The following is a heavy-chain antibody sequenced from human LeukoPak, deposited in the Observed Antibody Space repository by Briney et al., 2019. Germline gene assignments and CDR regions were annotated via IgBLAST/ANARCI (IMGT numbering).Heavy chain of an antibody. CDR1: GGSFSGYY. D-gene: IGHD3-10*01. Sequence: SETLSLTCAVYGGSFSGYYWSWIRQPPGKGLEWIGEINHSGSTNYNPSLKSRVTISVDTSKNQFSLKLSSVTAADTAVYYCARRDYGSETTFDYWGQGTLFTVSS. CDR2: INHSGST. V-gene: IGHV4-34*01. J-gene: IGHJ4*02. CDR3: ARRDYGSETTFDY.